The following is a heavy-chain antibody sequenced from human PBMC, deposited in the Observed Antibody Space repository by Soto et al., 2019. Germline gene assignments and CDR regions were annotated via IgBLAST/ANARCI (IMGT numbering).Heavy chain of an antibody. D-gene: IGHD5-18*01. CDR1: GYTFTSYD. Sequence: GASVKVSCKASGYTFTSYDINWVRQATGQGLEWMGWISAYNGNTNYAQKLQGRVTMTTDTSTSTAYMELRSLRSDDTAVYYCARRQLWLGSFDYWGQGTLVTVSS. J-gene: IGHJ4*02. CDR2: ISAYNGNT. V-gene: IGHV1-18*01. CDR3: ARRQLWLGSFDY.